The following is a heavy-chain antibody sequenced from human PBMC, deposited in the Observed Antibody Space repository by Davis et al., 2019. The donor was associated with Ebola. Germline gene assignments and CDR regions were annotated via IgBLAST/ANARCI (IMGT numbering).Heavy chain of an antibody. Sequence: PGGSLRLSCAASGFSLSSDCITWVRQAPGKGLEWVSAISGSGGSTYYADSVKGRFTISRDNSKKTLYLQMNSLRAEDTAVYYCARVGSGSYYAGTWGQGTLVTVSS. CDR3: ARVGSGSYYAGT. V-gene: IGHV3-23*01. D-gene: IGHD1-26*01. CDR1: GFSLSSDC. CDR2: ISGSGGST. J-gene: IGHJ5*02.